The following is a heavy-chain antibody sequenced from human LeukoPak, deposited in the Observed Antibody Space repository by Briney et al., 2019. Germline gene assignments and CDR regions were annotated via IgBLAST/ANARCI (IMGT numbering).Heavy chain of an antibody. CDR2: INHSGST. CDR3: AGGRGMDV. Sequence: SETLSLTCAVYGGSFSGYYWSWIRQPPGKGLEWIGEINHSGSTNYNPSLKSRVTISVDTSKNQFSLKLSSVTAADTAVYYCAGGRGMDVWGQGTTVTVPS. V-gene: IGHV4-34*01. J-gene: IGHJ6*02. CDR1: GGSFSGYY.